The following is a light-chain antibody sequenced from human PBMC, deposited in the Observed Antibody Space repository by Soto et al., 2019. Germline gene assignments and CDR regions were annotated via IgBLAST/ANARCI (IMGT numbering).Light chain of an antibody. CDR1: KLGSES. CDR2: DDS. V-gene: IGLV3-21*02. CDR3: QVWDSSDNHVV. Sequence: SYELTQPPSVSVAPGQTARITCGGSKLGSESVHWYRQKPGQAPVLVVYDDSDRPSGIPERFSGSNSGHTGTLTSNRVEAGDEADYYCQVWDSSDNHVVFGGGTKLTVL. J-gene: IGLJ3*02.